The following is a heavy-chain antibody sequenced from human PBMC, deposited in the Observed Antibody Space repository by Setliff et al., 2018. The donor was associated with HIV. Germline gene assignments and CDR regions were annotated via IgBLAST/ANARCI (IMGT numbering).Heavy chain of an antibody. D-gene: IGHD3-16*01. J-gene: IGHJ4*02. CDR2: IYFNGLT. V-gene: IGHV4-59*01. CDR3: ARANNDYLYLDY. Sequence: PSETLSLTCTVSNGSIGSFYWTSIRQPPGQQREWVGYIYFNGLTKYSPSLKRRLSMSVDTSKSQFSLKLTSVTAADTAVYYWARANNDYLYLDYWGEGALVTVPS. CDR1: NGSIGSFY.